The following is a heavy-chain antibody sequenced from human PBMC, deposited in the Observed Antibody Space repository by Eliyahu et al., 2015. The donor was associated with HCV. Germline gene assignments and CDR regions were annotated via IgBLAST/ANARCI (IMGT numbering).Heavy chain of an antibody. Sequence: QVQLVQSGAEVKKPGASVKVSCKSSGYTFTRFSMHWVRQAPGQGLEWMGIIDPNDVNTVFAQKFRDRVAMTWDTSTTTFYMELSGLTSDDTAVYYCARDQRQDGHGDYEGLDYWGQGSLVTVSS. CDR3: ARDQRQDGHGDYEGLDY. CDR1: GYTFTRFS. CDR2: IDPNDVNT. D-gene: IGHD4-17*01. J-gene: IGHJ4*02. V-gene: IGHV1-46*01.